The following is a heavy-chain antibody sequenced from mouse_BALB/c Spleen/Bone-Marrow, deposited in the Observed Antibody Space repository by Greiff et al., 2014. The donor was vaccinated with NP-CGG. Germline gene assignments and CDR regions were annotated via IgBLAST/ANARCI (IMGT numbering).Heavy chain of an antibody. D-gene: IGHD1-1*01. V-gene: IGHV14-1*02. CDR3: ASYYGSSYDYFDY. J-gene: IGHJ2*01. CDR1: GFNIKDYY. Sequence: EVKLQESGAELVRPGALVKLSCKASGFNIKDYYMHWVKQRPEQGLEWIGWIDPENGNTTYDPKFQGKASITADTSSNTAYLQLSSLTSEDTAVYYCASYYGSSYDYFDYWGQGTTLTVSS. CDR2: IDPENGNT.